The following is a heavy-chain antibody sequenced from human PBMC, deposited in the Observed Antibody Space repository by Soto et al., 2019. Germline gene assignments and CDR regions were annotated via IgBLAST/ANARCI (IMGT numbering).Heavy chain of an antibody. CDR1: GFTFSGSA. V-gene: IGHV3-73*01. CDR2: IRSKANSYAT. J-gene: IGHJ4*02. CDR3: TRLGVYDSSGYGVDY. D-gene: IGHD3-22*01. Sequence: EVPLVESGGGLVQPGGSLKLSCAASGFTFSGSAMHWVRQASGKGLEWVGRIRSKANSYATAYAASVKGRFTISRDDTKNTAYLQMNSLKTEDTAVYYCTRLGVYDSSGYGVDYWGQGTLVTVSS.